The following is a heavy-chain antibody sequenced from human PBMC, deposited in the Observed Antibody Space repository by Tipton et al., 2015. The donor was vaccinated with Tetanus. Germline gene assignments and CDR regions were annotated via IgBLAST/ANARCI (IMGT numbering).Heavy chain of an antibody. V-gene: IGHV3-23*01. Sequence: SLRLSCAASGYTFSSYSMSWVRQAPGKGLEWVALISDKNGGNTYYADSVKGRFTISRDNSKNTLSLQLNSLRADDTAIYYCAKEALGVLNLWGKGTTVIVSS. CDR2: ISDKNGGNT. CDR3: AKEALGVLNL. D-gene: IGHD1-14*01. J-gene: IGHJ6*04. CDR1: GYTFSSYS.